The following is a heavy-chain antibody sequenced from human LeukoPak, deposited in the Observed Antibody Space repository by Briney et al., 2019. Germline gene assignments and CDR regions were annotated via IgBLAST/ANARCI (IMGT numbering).Heavy chain of an antibody. CDR1: GYTFTSYD. Sequence: GASVKVSCKASGYTFTSYDIIWVRQASGQGLEWMGWMNPNSGHTGYAQKFQGRVTMTRTTSISTAYMELTSLTSEDSAVYYCARSIVGVRKWNDYWGQGTLVTVSS. CDR2: MNPNSGHT. J-gene: IGHJ4*02. D-gene: IGHD1-26*01. V-gene: IGHV1-8*01. CDR3: ARSIVGVRKWNDY.